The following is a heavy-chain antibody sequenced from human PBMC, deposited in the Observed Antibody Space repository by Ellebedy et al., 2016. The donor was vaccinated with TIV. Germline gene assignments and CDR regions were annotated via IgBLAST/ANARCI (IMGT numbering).Heavy chain of an antibody. CDR3: VGGAGWLPES. V-gene: IGHV3-7*01. Sequence: GGSLRLXXVASGVTLSRNWMNWVRQAPEKGLERVAIIKQDGSEKYYADSVKGRFTISRDNAKNSLYLEMNSLRVEDTAVYFCVGGAGWLPESWGQGTLVTVSS. CDR1: GVTLSRNW. D-gene: IGHD6-19*01. CDR2: IKQDGSEK. J-gene: IGHJ5*02.